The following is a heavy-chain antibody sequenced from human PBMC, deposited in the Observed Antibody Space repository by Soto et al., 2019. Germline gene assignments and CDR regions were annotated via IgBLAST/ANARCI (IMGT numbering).Heavy chain of an antibody. CDR1: GGTFSSYA. Sequence: SVKVSCKASGGTFSSYAISWVRQAPGQGLEWMGRIIPILGIANYAQKFQGRVTITADKSTSTAYMELSSLRSEDTAVYYCAIDELIAYGDYEDYYYYMDVWGKGTTVTVSS. V-gene: IGHV1-69*04. CDR2: IIPILGIA. D-gene: IGHD4-17*01. J-gene: IGHJ6*03. CDR3: AIDELIAYGDYEDYYYYMDV.